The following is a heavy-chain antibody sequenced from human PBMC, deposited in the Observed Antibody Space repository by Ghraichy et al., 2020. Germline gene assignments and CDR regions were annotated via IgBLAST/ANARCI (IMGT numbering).Heavy chain of an antibody. V-gene: IGHV3-11*01. J-gene: IGHJ4*02. CDR2: MTSSGDSI. D-gene: IGHD3-10*01. Sequence: GGSLRLSCAASGFTFSDYYMSWIRQAPGKGLEWVSYMTSSGDSIYYADSVKGRFTASRDNAKNSLYLQMNSLRAEDTAVYYCARSRGVIRGVMSYWGQGTLVTVSS. CDR1: GFTFSDYY. CDR3: ARSRGVIRGVMSY.